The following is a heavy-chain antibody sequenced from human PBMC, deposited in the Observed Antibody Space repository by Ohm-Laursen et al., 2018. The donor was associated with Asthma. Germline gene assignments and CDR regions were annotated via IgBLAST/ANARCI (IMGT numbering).Heavy chain of an antibody. Sequence: GSLRLSCAASGYTFSRYSIHWVRQIPGKGLEWVASISTASSFIYYADSVRRRFTTSRDNARNSVYLQMNSLRAQDTAVYYCAVRTTSAGFDVWGQGTTVTVSS. D-gene: IGHD1-1*01. CDR1: GYTFSRYS. V-gene: IGHV3-21*01. J-gene: IGHJ6*02. CDR2: ISTASSFI. CDR3: AVRTTSAGFDV.